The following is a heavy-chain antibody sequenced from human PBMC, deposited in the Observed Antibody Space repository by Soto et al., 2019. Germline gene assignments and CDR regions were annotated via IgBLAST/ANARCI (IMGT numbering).Heavy chain of an antibody. J-gene: IGHJ6*02. CDR2: INPNSGGT. CDR3: ASAPGRLLEGLLPCMGV. Sequence: QVQLVQSGAEVKKPGASVKVSCKASGYTFTGYYMHWVRQAPGQGLEWMGWINPNSGGTNYAQKFQGRVTLTRDTASSPAYLVLSRLRCDETAVNFCASAPGRLLEGLLPCMGVWGQGSTVTVS. D-gene: IGHD3-3*01. V-gene: IGHV1-2*02. CDR1: GYTFTGYY.